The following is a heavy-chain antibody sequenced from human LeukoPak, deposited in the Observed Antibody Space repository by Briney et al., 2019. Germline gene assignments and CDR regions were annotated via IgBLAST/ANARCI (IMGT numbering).Heavy chain of an antibody. J-gene: IGHJ3*02. V-gene: IGHV4-31*11. D-gene: IGHD4-17*01. CDR3: ARDLNYGDYLGEDNAFDI. CDR1: GGSFSGYY. CDR2: IYYSGST. Sequence: SETLSLTCAVYGGSFSGYYWSWIRQHPGKGLEWIGYIYYSGSTYYNPSLKSRVTISVDTSKNQFSLKLSSVTAADTAVYHCARDLNYGDYLGEDNAFDIWGQGTMVTVSS.